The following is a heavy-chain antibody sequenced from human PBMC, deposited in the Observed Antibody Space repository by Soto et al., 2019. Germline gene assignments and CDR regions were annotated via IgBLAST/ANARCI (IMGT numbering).Heavy chain of an antibody. V-gene: IGHV4-39*01. CDR2: INHSGST. D-gene: IGHD3-22*01. CDR1: DVSMNSDIAY. J-gene: IGHJ4*02. CDR3: ARGIVGDSSGYYFDY. Sequence: SETLSITCLFSDVSMNSDIAYWGWTRQPPGKGLEWIGVINHSGSTYHNLSLKGRVTMSVDTSKNQFSLKLSSVTAADTAVYYCARGIVGDSSGYYFDYWGQGTLVNVSS.